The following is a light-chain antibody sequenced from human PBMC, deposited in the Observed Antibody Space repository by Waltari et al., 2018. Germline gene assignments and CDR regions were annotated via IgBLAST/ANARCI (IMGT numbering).Light chain of an antibody. Sequence: DIQMTQTPSALSASVGDRVIITCRASQSICSWLAWYQQQAGKAPKLLIYKASTLRSGVPSRFSGRGSGIEFTLRISSPQPDDSATYVCKQYNGYTGTFGGGTKEEI. CDR1: QSICSW. CDR3: KQYNGYTGT. CDR2: KAS. J-gene: IGKJ4*01. V-gene: IGKV1-5*03.